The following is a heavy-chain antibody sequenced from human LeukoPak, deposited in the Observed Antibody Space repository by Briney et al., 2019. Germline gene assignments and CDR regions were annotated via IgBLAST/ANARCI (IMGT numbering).Heavy chain of an antibody. V-gene: IGHV4-59*01. CDR2: VYYSGST. CDR1: GGSISPYY. Sequence: PSETLSLTCTVSGGSISPYYWSWIRQPPGKGLEWIGSVYYSGSTNYNPSLKSRVTISVDTSKNQFSLKLSSVTAADTAVYYCARSPSYYYYMDVWGKGTTVTISS. J-gene: IGHJ6*03. CDR3: ARSPSYYYYMDV.